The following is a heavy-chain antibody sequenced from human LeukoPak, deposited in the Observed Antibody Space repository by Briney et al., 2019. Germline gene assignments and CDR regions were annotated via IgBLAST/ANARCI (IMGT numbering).Heavy chain of an antibody. J-gene: IGHJ4*02. CDR3: ARVLGVYYFDY. CDR1: GFTFSSYW. V-gene: IGHV3-7*01. D-gene: IGHD3-16*01. Sequence: AGGSLRLSCAASGFTFSSYWMSWVRQAPGRGLEWVANIKQDGSEKYYVDSVKGRFTISRDNAKNSLYLQMNSLRAEDTAVYYCARVLGVYYFDYWGQGTLVTVSS. CDR2: IKQDGSEK.